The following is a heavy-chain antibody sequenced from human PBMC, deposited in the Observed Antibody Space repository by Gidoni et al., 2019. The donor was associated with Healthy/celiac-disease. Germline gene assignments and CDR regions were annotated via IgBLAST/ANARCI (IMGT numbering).Heavy chain of an antibody. D-gene: IGHD3-22*01. J-gene: IGHJ5*02. Sequence: QVQLVQSGAEVKKPGSSVKVSCKASGGTFSSYAISWVRQAPGQGLEWMGGLIPIFGTANYAQKFQGRVTITADESTSTAYMELSSLRSEDTAVYYCARGGRYYYDSSGSIAGWFDPWGQGTLVTVSS. V-gene: IGHV1-69*01. CDR2: LIPIFGTA. CDR3: ARGGRYYYDSSGSIAGWFDP. CDR1: GGTFSSYA.